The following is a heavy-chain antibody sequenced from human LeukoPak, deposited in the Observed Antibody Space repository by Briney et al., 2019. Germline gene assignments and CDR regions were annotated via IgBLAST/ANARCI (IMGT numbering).Heavy chain of an antibody. Sequence: SETLSLTCTVSGGSISSYYWSWIRQPPGKGLEWIGYIYYSGSTNYNPSLKSRVTISVDTSKNQFSLKLSSVTAADTAVYYCARGRSPYYFDYWGQGTLVTVSS. J-gene: IGHJ4*02. CDR2: IYYSGST. CDR1: GGSISSYY. V-gene: IGHV4-59*01. CDR3: ARGRSPYYFDY.